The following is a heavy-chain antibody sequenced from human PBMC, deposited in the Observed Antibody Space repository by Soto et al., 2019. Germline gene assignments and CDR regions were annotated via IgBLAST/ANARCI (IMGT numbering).Heavy chain of an antibody. CDR1: GFTSSYF. V-gene: IGHV3-74*01. CDR3: ARVSHGYSYGDS. Sequence: EVQLVESGGGLVQPGGSLRLSCAASGFTSSYFHWVRQPPGKGLVWVSRINSDGSSTSYADSVKGRFTISRDNAKNTLNLQMDRLRVDETAFYYCARVSHGYSYGDSWGQGTLVTVSS. D-gene: IGHD5-18*01. CDR2: INSDGSST. J-gene: IGHJ5*01.